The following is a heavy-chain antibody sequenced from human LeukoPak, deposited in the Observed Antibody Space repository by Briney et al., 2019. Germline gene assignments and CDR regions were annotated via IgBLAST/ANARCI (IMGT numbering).Heavy chain of an antibody. Sequence: GGSLRLSCAASGFTFSSYAMSWVRQAPGKGREWVSAISGSGGSTYYADSVKGRFTISRDNSKNTLYLQMNSLRAEDTAVYYCAKAAYYYGSGSPDYWGQGTLVTVSS. CDR3: AKAAYYYGSGSPDY. V-gene: IGHV3-23*01. CDR1: GFTFSSYA. J-gene: IGHJ4*02. CDR2: ISGSGGST. D-gene: IGHD3-10*01.